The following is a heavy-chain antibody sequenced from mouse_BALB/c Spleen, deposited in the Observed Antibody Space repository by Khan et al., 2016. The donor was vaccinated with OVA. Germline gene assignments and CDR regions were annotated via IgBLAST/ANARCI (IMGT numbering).Heavy chain of an antibody. Sequence: EVELVESGGGLVKPGGSLKLSCAASGFTFSSYAMSWVRQSPEKRLEWVAEISSGGSYTYYPDTLTGRFTISSDNAKNTLYLEMHSMRSEDTAMDYCARASYNFGSSPRCFDYWGQGTTLTVSS. D-gene: IGHD1-1*01. CDR3: ARASYNFGSSPRCFDY. V-gene: IGHV5-9-4*01. CDR1: GFTFSSYA. CDR2: ISSGGSYT. J-gene: IGHJ2*01.